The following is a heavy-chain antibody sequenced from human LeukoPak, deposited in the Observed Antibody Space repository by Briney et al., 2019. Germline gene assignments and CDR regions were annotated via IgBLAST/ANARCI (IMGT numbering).Heavy chain of an antibody. CDR1: GFTFSSYW. Sequence: PGRSLRLSCAASGFTFSSYWMSWVRQAPGKGLEWVANIKQDGSEKYYVDSVKGRFTISRDNAKNSLYLQMNSLRAEDTAVYYCASQSADPTVDYWGQGTLVTVSS. J-gene: IGHJ4*02. CDR2: IKQDGSEK. D-gene: IGHD2-2*01. V-gene: IGHV3-7*01. CDR3: ASQSADPTVDY.